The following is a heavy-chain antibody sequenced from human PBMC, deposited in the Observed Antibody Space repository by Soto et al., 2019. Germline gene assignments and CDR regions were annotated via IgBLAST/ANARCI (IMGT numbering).Heavy chain of an antibody. D-gene: IGHD3-22*01. CDR3: ARGMNMIVVASNWFDP. V-gene: IGHV4-30-4*01. Sequence: SETLSLTCTVSGGSISSGDYYRSWIRQPPGKGLEWIGYIYYSGSTYYNPSLKSRVTISVDTSKNQFSLKLSSVTAADTVVYYCARGMNMIVVASNWFDPWGQGTLVTVSS. J-gene: IGHJ5*02. CDR1: GGSISSGDYY. CDR2: IYYSGST.